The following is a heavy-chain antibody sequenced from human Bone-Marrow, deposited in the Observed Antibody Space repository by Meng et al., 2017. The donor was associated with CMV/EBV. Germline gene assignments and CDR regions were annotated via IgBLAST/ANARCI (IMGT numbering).Heavy chain of an antibody. J-gene: IGHJ4*02. D-gene: IGHD2-2*01. CDR1: GFTFSSYA. Sequence: GGSLRLSCAASGFTFSSYAMHWVRQAPGKGLEWVAVISYDGSNKYYADSVKGRFTISRDNSKNTLYLQMNSLRAEDTAVYYCAREYQLLPFDYWGQGTLVTGYS. CDR2: ISYDGSNK. CDR3: AREYQLLPFDY. V-gene: IGHV3-30*04.